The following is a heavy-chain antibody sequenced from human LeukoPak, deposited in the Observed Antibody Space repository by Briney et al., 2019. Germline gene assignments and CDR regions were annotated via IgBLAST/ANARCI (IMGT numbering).Heavy chain of an antibody. D-gene: IGHD3-22*01. J-gene: IGHJ4*02. V-gene: IGHV4-30-4*01. CDR3: ARETKTYDYDSSGYFDY. Sequence: SQTLSLTCTVSGGSISSGDYYWSWVRQPPGKGLEWIGYIYYSGSTYYNPSLKSRVTISVDTSKHQFSLKLSSVTAADTAVYYCARETKTYDYDSSGYFDYWGQGTLVTVSS. CDR2: IYYSGST. CDR1: GGSISSGDYY.